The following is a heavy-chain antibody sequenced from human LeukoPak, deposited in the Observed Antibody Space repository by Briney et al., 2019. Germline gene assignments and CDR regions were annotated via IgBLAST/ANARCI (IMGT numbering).Heavy chain of an antibody. Sequence: SETLSFTCTVSGGSISSSSYYWGWIRQPPAKCLEWIGNIYYSGSTYYNPSLKSRVTISVDTSKNQFSPRLTSVTAADTAVYYCTRDQLSGSIDYWGQGTLVTVSS. CDR2: IYYSGST. CDR3: TRDQLSGSIDY. D-gene: IGHD1-26*01. CDR1: GGSISSSSYY. J-gene: IGHJ4*02. V-gene: IGHV4-39*07.